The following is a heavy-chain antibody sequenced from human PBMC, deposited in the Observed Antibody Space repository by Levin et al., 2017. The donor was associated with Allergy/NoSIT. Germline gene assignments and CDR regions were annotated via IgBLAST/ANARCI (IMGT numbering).Heavy chain of an antibody. V-gene: IGHV3-11*01. CDR2: ISSSGSTI. Sequence: GESLKISCAASGFTFSDYYMSWIRQAPGKGLEWVSYISSSGSTIYYADSVKGRFTISRDNAKNSLYLQMNSLRAEDTAVYYCARSESPPFNYYYYYGMDVWGQGTTVTVSS. CDR3: ARSESPPFNYYYYYGMDV. D-gene: IGHD5-24*01. CDR1: GFTFSDYY. J-gene: IGHJ6*02.